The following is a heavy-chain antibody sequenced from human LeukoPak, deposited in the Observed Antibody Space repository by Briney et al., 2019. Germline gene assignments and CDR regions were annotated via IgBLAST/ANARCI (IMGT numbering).Heavy chain of an antibody. J-gene: IGHJ6*03. Sequence: GGSLRLSCAASGFTFSSYTMNWVRQPPGKGLEWVSNIGTSSTTIYYADSVKGRFTISRDNAKNSLYLQMNSLRADDTAVYYCARFAAGGSYYYYMDVWGQGTTVTVSS. V-gene: IGHV3-48*01. CDR2: IGTSSTTI. CDR3: ARFAAGGSYYYYMDV. CDR1: GFTFSSYT. D-gene: IGHD6-25*01.